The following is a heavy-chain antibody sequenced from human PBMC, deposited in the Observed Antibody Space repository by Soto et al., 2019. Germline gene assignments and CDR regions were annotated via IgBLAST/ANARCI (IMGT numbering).Heavy chain of an antibody. CDR3: ARRRPYGMDV. CDR2: IDSDGSST. J-gene: IGHJ6*02. CDR1: GFTFGSYW. Sequence: EVQLVESGGGLDQPGGSLRVSCAASGFTFGSYWMNWVRQAPGKGLVWVSRIDSDGSSTTYADSVKGRFTTSRDNAKNTLYLQMSSLRVEDTAVYYCARRRPYGMDVWGQGTTVTVSS. V-gene: IGHV3-74*01.